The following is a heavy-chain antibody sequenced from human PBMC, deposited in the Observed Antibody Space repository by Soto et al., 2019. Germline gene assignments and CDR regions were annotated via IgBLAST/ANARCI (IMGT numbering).Heavy chain of an antibody. CDR3: ARDLLELPYGMDV. V-gene: IGHV4-31*03. J-gene: IGHJ6*02. D-gene: IGHD1-7*01. Sequence: TLSLTCTVSGGSISSGGYYWSWIRQHPGKGLEWIGYIYYSGSTYYNPSLKSRVTISVDTSKNQFSLKLSSVTAADTAVYYCARDLLELPYGMDVWGQGTTVTVSS. CDR2: IYYSGST. CDR1: GGSISSGGYY.